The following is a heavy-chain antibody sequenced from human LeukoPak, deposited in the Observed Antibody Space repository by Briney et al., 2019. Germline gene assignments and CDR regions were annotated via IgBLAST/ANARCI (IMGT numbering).Heavy chain of an antibody. CDR3: ARDDGYAAFDY. CDR2: ISHDGSSK. Sequence: GGSLRLSCAASGFTFSSYAMHWVRQAPGKGLEWVAVISHDGSSKYYADSVKGRFTISRDNSKNTLYLQMNSLRAEDTAVYYCARDDGYAAFDYWGQGTLVTVSS. CDR1: GFTFSSYA. V-gene: IGHV3-30-3*01. J-gene: IGHJ4*02. D-gene: IGHD5-24*01.